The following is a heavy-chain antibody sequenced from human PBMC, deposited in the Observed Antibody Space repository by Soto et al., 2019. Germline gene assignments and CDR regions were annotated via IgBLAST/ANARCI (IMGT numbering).Heavy chain of an antibody. CDR3: ARDPVLRYFDWLPKYIDVYGMDV. CDR1: GYTFTSYG. D-gene: IGHD3-9*01. J-gene: IGHJ6*02. V-gene: IGHV1-18*01. CDR2: ISAYNGNT. Sequence: SVKVSCKASGYTFTSYGISWVRQAPGQGLEWMGWISAYNGNTNYAQKLQGRVTMTTDTSTSTAYMELRSLRSDDTAVYYCARDPVLRYFDWLPKYIDVYGMDVGG.